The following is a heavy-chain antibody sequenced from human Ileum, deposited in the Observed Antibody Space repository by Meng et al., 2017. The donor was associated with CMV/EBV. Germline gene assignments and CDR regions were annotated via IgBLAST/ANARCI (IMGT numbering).Heavy chain of an antibody. Sequence: GGSLRLSCAASGFSIADYGMSWVRQVPGKGLEWVSGINWNGGSSGYADSVKGQFTISRDNVKNSLFLQMNSLRAEDTALYYCAKGRSPSGSFKYAMDVWGQGTTVTVSS. V-gene: IGHV3-20*04. CDR2: INWNGGSS. CDR1: GFSIADYG. J-gene: IGHJ6*02. CDR3: AKGRSPSGSFKYAMDV. D-gene: IGHD1-26*01.